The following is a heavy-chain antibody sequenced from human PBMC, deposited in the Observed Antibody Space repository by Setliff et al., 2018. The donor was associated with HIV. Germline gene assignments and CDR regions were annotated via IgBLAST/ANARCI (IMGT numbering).Heavy chain of an antibody. Sequence: SETLSLTCAVYGGSLSGYYWSWVRQSPGRGLEWIGEINQSGNANFNPSLESRLIISVDTSKSQFSLKLTSVTAADTALYYCAREGGQGYSGSGSFYHRNFDLWGRGTLVTVSS. V-gene: IGHV4-34*01. CDR1: GGSLSGYY. CDR2: INQSGNA. CDR3: AREGGQGYSGSGSFYHRNFDL. D-gene: IGHD3-10*01. J-gene: IGHJ2*01.